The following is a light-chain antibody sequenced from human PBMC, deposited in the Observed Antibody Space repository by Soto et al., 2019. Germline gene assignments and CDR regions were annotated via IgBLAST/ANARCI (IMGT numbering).Light chain of an antibody. J-gene: IGKJ3*01. CDR1: QSITTY. V-gene: IGKV1-39*01. Sequence: DIQMTQSPSSLSAPVGNKATITCRASQSITTYLAWYQQNPGRPHKLLIYAASSFQSGVPSRFSGSGSGTNFTLTISSLQPEDFATYYCQQSYSPLYSFGPGTKVDIK. CDR2: AAS. CDR3: QQSYSPLYS.